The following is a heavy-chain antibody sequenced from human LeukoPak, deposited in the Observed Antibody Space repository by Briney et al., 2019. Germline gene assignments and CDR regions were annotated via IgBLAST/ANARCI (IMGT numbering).Heavy chain of an antibody. CDR2: ISTYNGTT. CDR1: GYSFVLYG. V-gene: IGHV1-18*01. D-gene: IGHD4-17*01. J-gene: IGHJ4*02. Sequence: ASVKVSCKASGYSFVLYGISWVRQAPGQGPEGRGWISTYNGTTKYAQKFQGRVTMTTDTSTSTAYMELRSLRSDDTAVYYCARDEDYGIFVNVDYWGQGTLVTVSS. CDR3: ARDEDYGIFVNVDY.